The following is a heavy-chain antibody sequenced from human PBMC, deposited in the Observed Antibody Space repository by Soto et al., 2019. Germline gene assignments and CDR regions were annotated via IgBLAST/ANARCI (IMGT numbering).Heavy chain of an antibody. CDR2: ISSISSYI. J-gene: IGHJ5*02. CDR3: ARDRYGSGSYSTDWFDP. CDR1: GFTFSSYS. Sequence: GGSLRLSCAASGFTFSSYSMNWVRQAPGKGLEWVSSISSISSYIYYADSVKGRFTISRDNAKNSLYLQMNSLRAEDTALYYCARDRYGSGSYSTDWFDPWGQGTLVTVSS. V-gene: IGHV3-21*06. D-gene: IGHD3-10*01.